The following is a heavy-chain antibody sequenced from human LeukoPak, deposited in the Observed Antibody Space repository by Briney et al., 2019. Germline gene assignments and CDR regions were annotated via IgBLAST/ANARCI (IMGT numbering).Heavy chain of an antibody. D-gene: IGHD2-2*01. J-gene: IGHJ5*02. Sequence: SETLSLTCTVSGGSISSGSYYWSWIRQPAGKGLEWIGRIYTSGSTNYNPSLKSRVTISVDTSKNQFSLKLSSVTAADTAVYYCARETLGYCSSTSCPAGSWFDPWGQGTLVTVSS. CDR3: ARETLGYCSSTSCPAGSWFDP. V-gene: IGHV4-61*02. CDR1: GGSISSGSYY. CDR2: IYTSGST.